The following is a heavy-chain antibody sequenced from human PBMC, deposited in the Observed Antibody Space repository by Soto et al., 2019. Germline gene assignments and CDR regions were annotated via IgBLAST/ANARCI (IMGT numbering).Heavy chain of an antibody. CDR2: ISAHNGNT. V-gene: IGHV1-18*01. Sequence: GASVKVSCKASGYTFSSHGITWVRQAPGQGLEWMGWISAHNGNTNYAQKLQGRVTMTTDTSTSTAYMELRSLRSDDTAVYYCVKGGPIVLYILWGQGTLVTVSS. D-gene: IGHD2-8*02. CDR1: GYTFSSHG. J-gene: IGHJ4*02. CDR3: VKGGPIVLYIL.